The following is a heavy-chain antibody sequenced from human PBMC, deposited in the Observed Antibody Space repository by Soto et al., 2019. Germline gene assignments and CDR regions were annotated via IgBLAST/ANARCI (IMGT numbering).Heavy chain of an antibody. V-gene: IGHV4-34*01. CDR1: GGSFSGYY. J-gene: IGHJ5*02. CDR3: ARAPPRGLVRDWFDP. Sequence: QVQLQQWGAGLLKPSETLSLTCAVYGGSFSGYYWSWIRQPPGKGLEWIGEINHSGSINYNSSLKSRITISVDTSKNQFALKLSSLPAAATAVYYCARAPPRGLVRDWFDPWCQGTLVTVSS. CDR2: INHSGSI. D-gene: IGHD6-19*01.